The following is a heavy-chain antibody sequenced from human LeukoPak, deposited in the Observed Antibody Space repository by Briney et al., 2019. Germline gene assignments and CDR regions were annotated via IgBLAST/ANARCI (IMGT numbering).Heavy chain of an antibody. CDR3: ASVRTYGSDAFDI. D-gene: IGHD2-8*01. CDR1: GGSISSYY. Sequence: SETLSLTCTVSGGSISSYYWSWIRQAAGKGLEWIGRIYTNGNTNYNPSLKSRVTMSADASRNQFSLTLTSLTAADTAVYYCASVRTYGSDAFDIWGQGTRVTVSS. J-gene: IGHJ3*02. V-gene: IGHV4-4*07. CDR2: IYTNGNT.